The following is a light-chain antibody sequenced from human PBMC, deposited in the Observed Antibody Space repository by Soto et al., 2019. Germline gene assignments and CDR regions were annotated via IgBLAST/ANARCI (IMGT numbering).Light chain of an antibody. CDR1: QSVRNN. CDR3: QQYGTSPGT. Sequence: EIVMTQSPATLSVSPGERATLSCRASQSVRNNLAWYQQKPGQAPRLLIYGASTRATGIPDRFSGSGSGTDFTLTISGLQPEDFAVYYCQQYGTSPGTFGQGTKVDIK. J-gene: IGKJ1*01. CDR2: GAS. V-gene: IGKV3-15*01.